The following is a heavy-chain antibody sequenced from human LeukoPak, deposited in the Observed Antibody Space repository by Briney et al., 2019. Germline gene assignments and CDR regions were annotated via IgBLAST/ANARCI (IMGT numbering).Heavy chain of an antibody. J-gene: IGHJ4*02. CDR3: ARTFPGGGGFDY. Sequence: PGRSLRLSCAASRFTFSSYAMHWVRQAPGKGXXXXAVISYDGSDKYYADSVKGRFTISRDNSKNTLYLQMNSLRAEDTAVYYCARTFPGGGGFDYWGQGTLVTVSS. CDR2: ISYDGSDK. V-gene: IGHV3-30-3*01. D-gene: IGHD3-16*01. CDR1: RFTFSSYA.